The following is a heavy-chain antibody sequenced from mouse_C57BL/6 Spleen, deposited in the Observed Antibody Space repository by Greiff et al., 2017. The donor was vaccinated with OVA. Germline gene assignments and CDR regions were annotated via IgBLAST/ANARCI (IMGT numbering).Heavy chain of an antibody. CDR1: GYSFTGYY. J-gene: IGHJ3*01. CDR2: INPSTGGT. CDR3: AGHGATTRYCNYEGWFAY. V-gene: IGHV1-43*01. Sequence: VQLQQSGPELVKPGASVKISCKASGYSFTGYYMHWVKQSSEKSLEWIGEINPSTGGTSYNQKFKGKATLTVDKSSSTAYMQLRSLTSEDSAVYYCAGHGATTRYCNYEGWFAYWGQGTLVTVSA. D-gene: IGHD2-12*01.